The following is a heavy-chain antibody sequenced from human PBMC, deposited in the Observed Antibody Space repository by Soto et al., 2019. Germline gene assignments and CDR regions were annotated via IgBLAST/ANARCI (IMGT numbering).Heavy chain of an antibody. CDR1: GGSITSGGYS. J-gene: IGHJ4*02. CDR3: ARHEAGSGWYDPSYFDY. V-gene: IGHV4-30-2*03. Sequence: SETLSLTCAVSGGSITSGGYSWGWIRQPPGQGLEWIGSIYYSGSTYYNPSLKSRVTISVDTSKNQFSLKLSSVTAADTAVYYCARHEAGSGWYDPSYFDYWGQGTLVTVSS. D-gene: IGHD6-19*01. CDR2: IYYSGST.